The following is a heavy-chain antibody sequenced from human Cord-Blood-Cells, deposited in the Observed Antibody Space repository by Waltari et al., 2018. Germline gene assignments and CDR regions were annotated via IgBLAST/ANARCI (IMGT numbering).Heavy chain of an antibody. Sequence: QVQLQESGPGLVKPSQTLSLTCTVHGGSISCGGYYWSWTRQPPGKGLQWIVYIYYSGSTYYNPSLKSRVTISVDTSKNQCSLKLSSVTAADTAVYYCARIRFGSGWYIDYWGQGTLVTVSS. J-gene: IGHJ4*02. CDR2: IYYSGST. CDR3: ARIRFGSGWYIDY. V-gene: IGHV4-31*03. D-gene: IGHD6-19*01. CDR1: GGSISCGGYY.